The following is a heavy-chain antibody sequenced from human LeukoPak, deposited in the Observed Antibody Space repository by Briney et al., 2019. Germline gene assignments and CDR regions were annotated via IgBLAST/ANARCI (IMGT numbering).Heavy chain of an antibody. CDR2: ISYDGSHK. CDR1: GFTFSSYA. J-gene: IGHJ4*02. Sequence: PGRSLRLSCGASGFTFSSYALHWVRQAPGKGLEWVAVISYDGSHKYYADSVKGRFTISRDNSKNTLYLQMNSLRAEDTAVYYCAKDKGRQLLATFDYWGQGTLVTVSS. CDR3: AKDKGRQLLATFDY. D-gene: IGHD2-2*01. V-gene: IGHV3-30-3*01.